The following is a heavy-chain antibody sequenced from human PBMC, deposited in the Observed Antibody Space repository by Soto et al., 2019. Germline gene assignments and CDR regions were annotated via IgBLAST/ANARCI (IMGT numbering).Heavy chain of an antibody. CDR3: ARVEGSGSYYNEDAWFDP. CDR2: IYYSGST. V-gene: IGHV4-59*01. Sequence: SETLSLTCSVSGGSISSYYCSWIRQPPGKGLEWIGYIYYSGSTNYNPSPKSRVTISVDTSKNQFSLKLSSVTAADTAVYYCARVEGSGSYYNEDAWFDPWGQGTLVTVSS. J-gene: IGHJ5*02. CDR1: GGSISSYY. D-gene: IGHD3-10*01.